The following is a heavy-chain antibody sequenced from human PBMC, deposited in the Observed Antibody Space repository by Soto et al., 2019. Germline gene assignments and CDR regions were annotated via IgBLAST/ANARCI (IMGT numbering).Heavy chain of an antibody. Sequence: GGSLRLSCAASGFTFSNAWMSWVRQAPGKGLEWVGRIQSKTDGETIDYAAPVKGRFTISRDDSKNTLYLHLNSLKAEDAALYYCTTEFVELYFFDYWGQGTLVTVSS. CDR3: TTEFVELYFFDY. V-gene: IGHV3-15*01. CDR1: GFTFSNAW. CDR2: IQSKTDGETI. J-gene: IGHJ4*02. D-gene: IGHD1-1*01.